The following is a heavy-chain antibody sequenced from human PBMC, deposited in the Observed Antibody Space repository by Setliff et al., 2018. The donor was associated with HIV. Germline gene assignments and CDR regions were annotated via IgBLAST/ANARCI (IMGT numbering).Heavy chain of an antibody. CDR2: IYYNGNT. Sequence: LSLTCTVSGGSISSGGYYWSWIRQHPGKGLEWIGFIYYNGNTNYNPSLKSRVTISVDTSKNQFSLKLTSLRAEDTAVYYCARVFWYGLPQIYYYMDVWGKGTTVTVSS. CDR3: ARVFWYGLPQIYYYMDV. J-gene: IGHJ6*03. D-gene: IGHD2-8*02. V-gene: IGHV4-31*03. CDR1: GGSISSGGYY.